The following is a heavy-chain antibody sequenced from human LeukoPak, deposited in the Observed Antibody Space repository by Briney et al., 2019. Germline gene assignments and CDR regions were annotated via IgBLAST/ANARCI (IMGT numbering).Heavy chain of an antibody. CDR2: IPYDGSNK. J-gene: IGHJ1*01. Sequence: GGSLRLSCAASGFTFSSYAMHWVRQAPGKGLEWVAVIPYDGSNKYYADSVKGRFTISRDNSKNTLYLQVNSLRAEDTAVYYCARDRYVRDYYGSGSYPYAEYFQHWGQGTLVTVSS. V-gene: IGHV3-30*04. CDR1: GFTFSSYA. CDR3: ARDRYVRDYYGSGSYPYAEYFQH. D-gene: IGHD3-10*01.